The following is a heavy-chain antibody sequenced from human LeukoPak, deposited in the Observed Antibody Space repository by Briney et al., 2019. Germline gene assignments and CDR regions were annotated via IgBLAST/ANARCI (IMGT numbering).Heavy chain of an antibody. J-gene: IGHJ4*02. Sequence: ASVKVSCKASGYXFIGYYLHWVRQAPGQGREWMGWINPHNGDTNYAQKFQGRVTMTRDTSITTAYMELSRLKSDDTAVYYCATVRDIVVGGGPYYFDYWGQGTLVTVSS. CDR1: GYXFIGYY. CDR2: INPHNGDT. D-gene: IGHD2-15*01. V-gene: IGHV1-2*02. CDR3: ATVRDIVVGGGPYYFDY.